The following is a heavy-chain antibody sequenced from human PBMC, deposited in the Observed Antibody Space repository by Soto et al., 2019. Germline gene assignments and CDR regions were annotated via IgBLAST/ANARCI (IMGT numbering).Heavy chain of an antibody. J-gene: IGHJ6*02. CDR2: INPSGGST. V-gene: IGHV1-46*01. CDR3: ARDHPYDFWSGYPPYYGMDV. CDR1: GYTFTSYY. Sequence: AASVKVSCKASGYTFTSYYMHWVRQAPGQGLEWMGIINPSGGSTSYAQKFQGRVTMTRDTSTSTVFMELSSLRSEDTAVYYCARDHPYDFWSGYPPYYGMDVWGQGTTVTVSS. D-gene: IGHD3-3*01.